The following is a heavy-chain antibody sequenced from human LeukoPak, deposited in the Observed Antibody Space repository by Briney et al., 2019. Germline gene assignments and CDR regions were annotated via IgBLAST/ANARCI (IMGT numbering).Heavy chain of an antibody. V-gene: IGHV1-18*01. CDR1: GYTFTSYG. J-gene: IGHJ4*02. Sequence: ASVKVSCKASGYTFTSYGISWVRQAPGQGLEWMGWISAYNGNTNYAQKVKGRVTMTTDTSTSTAYMELRSLRSDDTAVYYCARLSGLGPDSPWELDRWGQGTLVTASS. CDR3: ARLSGLGPDSPWELDR. D-gene: IGHD1-26*01. CDR2: ISAYNGNT.